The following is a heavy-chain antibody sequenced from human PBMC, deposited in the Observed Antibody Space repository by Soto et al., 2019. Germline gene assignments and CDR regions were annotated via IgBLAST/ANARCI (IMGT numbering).Heavy chain of an antibody. CDR1: GVSINSGGYY. J-gene: IGHJ4*02. D-gene: IGHD3-16*01. V-gene: IGHV4-31*03. Sequence: QVQLQESGPGLVKPSQTLSLTCSVSGVSINSGGYYWSWIRQHPGKGLEWIGDIYYSGNTYYNPSLKSRITISRDTSKNLFSLKLRSVTPADTAVYYCARGEVGEPPSDYWGQGTLVAVSS. CDR3: ARGEVGEPPSDY. CDR2: IYYSGNT.